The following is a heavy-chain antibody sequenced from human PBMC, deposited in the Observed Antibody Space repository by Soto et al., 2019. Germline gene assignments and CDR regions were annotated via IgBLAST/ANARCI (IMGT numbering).Heavy chain of an antibody. CDR1: GYRLTSFW. D-gene: IGHD6-13*01. Sequence: GESLKVSWQASGYRLTSFWIGGVRQMPGKGLEWMGIAQPGHSDTRYSPSFQGHVTISADESTNTAYLQWSSLRASDTAMYFCVRHGHRSSWYPDHWGPGTLVTGAS. CDR3: VRHGHRSSWYPDH. J-gene: IGHJ4*02. V-gene: IGHV5-51*01. CDR2: AQPGHSDT.